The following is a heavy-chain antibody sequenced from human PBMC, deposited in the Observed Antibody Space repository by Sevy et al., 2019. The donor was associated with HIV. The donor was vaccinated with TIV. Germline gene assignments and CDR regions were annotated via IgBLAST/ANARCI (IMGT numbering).Heavy chain of an antibody. D-gene: IGHD5-18*01. V-gene: IGHV4-39*01. J-gene: IGHJ4*02. CDR3: ARHPFKHGYQPHYFDN. Sequence: SETLSLTCSLSGGSISAKNYIWGWIRQPPGKGLEWIGSVYYSGSASYSPSLQSRVGISVDTSKNHFSLKLSSLNATDTAFYYCARHPFKHGYQPHYFDNWSQGTLVTVSS. CDR2: VYYSGSA. CDR1: GGSISAKNYI.